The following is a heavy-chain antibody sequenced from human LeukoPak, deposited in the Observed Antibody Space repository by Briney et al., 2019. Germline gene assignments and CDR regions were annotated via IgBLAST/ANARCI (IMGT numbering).Heavy chain of an antibody. V-gene: IGHV3-74*01. Sequence: GSLRLSCAASGFTFSSYWMHWVRQAPGKGLVWVSRISSDGGSTRYADSAKGRFTISRDNAKNTLYLQMNSLRAEDTAVYYCARDFDYGGNFFFPWGQGTLVTVSS. J-gene: IGHJ5*02. CDR1: GFTFSSYW. CDR3: ARDFDYGGNFFFP. CDR2: ISSDGGST. D-gene: IGHD4/OR15-4a*01.